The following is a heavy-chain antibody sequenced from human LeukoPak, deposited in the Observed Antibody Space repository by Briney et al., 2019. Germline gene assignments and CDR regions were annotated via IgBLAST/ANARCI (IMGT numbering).Heavy chain of an antibody. V-gene: IGHV4-59*08. CDR3: ARHLARRLLWFGELDY. J-gene: IGHJ4*02. CDR2: IYYSGST. Sequence: SETLSLTCTVSGGSISSYYWSWIRQPPGKGLEWIGYIYYSGSTNYNPSLKGRVTISVDTSKNQFSLKLSSVTAADTAVYYCARHLARRLLWFGELDYWGQGTLVTVSS. D-gene: IGHD3-10*01. CDR1: GGSISSYY.